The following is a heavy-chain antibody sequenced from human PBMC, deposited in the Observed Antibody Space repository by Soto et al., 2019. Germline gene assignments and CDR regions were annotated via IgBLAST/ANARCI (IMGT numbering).Heavy chain of an antibody. D-gene: IGHD6-13*01. Sequence: SETLSLTCAVYGGSFSGYYWSWIRQPPGKGLEWIGEINHSGSTNYNPSLKSRVTISVDTSKNQFSLKLSSVTAADTAVYYCARELRKGIAAAGMVRNDWFDPWGQGTLVTVSS. V-gene: IGHV4-34*01. CDR2: INHSGST. CDR1: GGSFSGYY. J-gene: IGHJ5*02. CDR3: ARELRKGIAAAGMVRNDWFDP.